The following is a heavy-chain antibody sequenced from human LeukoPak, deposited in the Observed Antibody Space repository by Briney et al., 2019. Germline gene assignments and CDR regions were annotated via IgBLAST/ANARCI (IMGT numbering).Heavy chain of an antibody. Sequence: PGGSLRLSCAASGFTFSSNYMSWVRQAPGKGLEWVSVIYSGGSTYYADSVSGRFTISRDNSKNTLYLQMNNLRAENTDVYYCARDQRDCSGGSCYSVHAFDIWGQGTMVTVSS. J-gene: IGHJ3*02. V-gene: IGHV3-53*01. CDR3: ARDQRDCSGGSCYSVHAFDI. D-gene: IGHD2-15*01. CDR1: GFTFSSNY. CDR2: IYSGGST.